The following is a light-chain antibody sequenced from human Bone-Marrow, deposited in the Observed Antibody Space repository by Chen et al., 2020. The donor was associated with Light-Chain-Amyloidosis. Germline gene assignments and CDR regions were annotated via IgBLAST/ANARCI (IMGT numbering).Light chain of an antibody. V-gene: IGLV6-57*01. Sequence: FLPTQPPPVSGVPGKTVIVPCTRSSGSIATNYVQWYQQRPGSSPTTVIYEDDQRPSGIPDRFSGSIDRSSTSASLTISELKTEDEADYYCQSYQGSSQGVFGGGTKLTVL. CDR3: QSYQGSSQGV. CDR1: SGSIATNY. CDR2: EDD. J-gene: IGLJ3*02.